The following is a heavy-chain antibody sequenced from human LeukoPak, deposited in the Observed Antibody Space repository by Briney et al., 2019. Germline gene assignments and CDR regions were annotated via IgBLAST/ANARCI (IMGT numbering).Heavy chain of an antibody. Sequence: PSETLSLTCTVSGYSISNAYYWGWIRQPPGKGLEWIGNIYHSGSTYYNPSLKSRVTISVDTSKNQFSLKLSSVTAADTAVYYCARAPSGSYSRIYDYWGQGTLVTVSS. J-gene: IGHJ4*02. CDR2: IYHSGST. CDR3: ARAPSGSYSRIYDY. CDR1: GYSISNAYY. V-gene: IGHV4-38-2*02. D-gene: IGHD3-10*01.